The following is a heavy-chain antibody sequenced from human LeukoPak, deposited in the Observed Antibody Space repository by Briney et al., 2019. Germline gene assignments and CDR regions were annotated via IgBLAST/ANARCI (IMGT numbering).Heavy chain of an antibody. D-gene: IGHD3-22*01. CDR1: GYTLTELS. CDR3: ATHSLYYYDSSGYPLDY. J-gene: IGHJ4*02. V-gene: IGHV1-24*01. Sequence: ASVKVSCKVSGYTLTELSIHWVRQAPGKGLEWMGGFDPEDGETIYAQKFQGGVTMTEDTSTDTAYMELSSLRSEDTAVYYCATHSLYYYDSSGYPLDYWGQGTLVTVSS. CDR2: FDPEDGET.